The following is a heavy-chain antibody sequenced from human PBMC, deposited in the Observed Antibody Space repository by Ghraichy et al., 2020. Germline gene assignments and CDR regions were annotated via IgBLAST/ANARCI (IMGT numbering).Heavy chain of an antibody. V-gene: IGHV3-15*01. J-gene: IGHJ4*02. CDR3: ATQNGDGGLDH. Sequence: GESLNISCAASGSTFTNIWMSWVRQAPGTGLECVGRIKSKSDGGTTDYSAPVKGRFTVSGDDSKNTLFLQMNSLQTEDTGVYFCATQNGDGGLDHWGQGTLVTVSS. D-gene: IGHD7-27*01. CDR2: IKSKSDGGTT. CDR1: GSTFTNIW.